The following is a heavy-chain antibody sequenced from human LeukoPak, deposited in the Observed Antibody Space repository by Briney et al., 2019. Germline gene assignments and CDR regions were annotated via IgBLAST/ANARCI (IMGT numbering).Heavy chain of an antibody. CDR3: ARDRGELNYFDY. V-gene: IGHV3-21*01. J-gene: IGHJ4*02. CDR2: ISSSSSYI. Sequence: GGSLRLSCAASGFTFSSYSMNWVRQAPGKGPEWVSSISSSSSYIYYADSVKGRFTISRDNAKNSLYLQMNSLRAEDTAVYYCARDRGELNYFDYWGQGTLVTVSS. CDR1: GFTFSSYS. D-gene: IGHD1-26*01.